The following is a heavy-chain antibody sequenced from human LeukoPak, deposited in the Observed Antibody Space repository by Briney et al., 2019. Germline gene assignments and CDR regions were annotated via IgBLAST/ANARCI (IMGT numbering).Heavy chain of an antibody. CDR3: ARDIGRDRYFDS. D-gene: IGHD5-24*01. CDR1: GFTFSPYP. V-gene: IGHV3-48*04. J-gene: IGHJ4*02. CDR2: ISGTSDTI. Sequence: GGSLRLSCAASGFTFSPYPMNWVRQAPGKGLEWVSYISGTSDTIHYADSVKGRFTISRDNAKNSLYLQMNSPGAEDTAVYYCARDIGRDRYFDSWGQGTLVTVSS.